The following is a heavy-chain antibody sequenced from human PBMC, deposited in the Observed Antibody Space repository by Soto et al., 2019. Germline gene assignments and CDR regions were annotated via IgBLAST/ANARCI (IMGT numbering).Heavy chain of an antibody. Sequence: SVKVSCKASGGTFSRYAISWVRQAPGQGLEWMGGIIPIFGTANYAQKFQGRVTITADESTSTAYMELSSLRSEDTAVYYCARVNCGGDCYSSYVYWGQGTLVTVSS. J-gene: IGHJ4*02. V-gene: IGHV1-69*13. D-gene: IGHD2-21*02. CDR3: ARVNCGGDCYSSYVY. CDR2: IIPIFGTA. CDR1: GGTFSRYA.